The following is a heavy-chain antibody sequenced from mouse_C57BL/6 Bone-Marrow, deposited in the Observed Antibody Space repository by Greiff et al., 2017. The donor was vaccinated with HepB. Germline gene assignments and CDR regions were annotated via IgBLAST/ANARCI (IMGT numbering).Heavy chain of an antibody. CDR2: IDPANGNT. V-gene: IGHV14-3*01. Sequence: EVKLVESVAELVRPGASVKLSCTASGFNIKNTYMHWVKQRPEQGLEWIGRIDPANGNTKYAPKFQGKATITADTSSNTAYLQLSSLTSEDTAIYYCARDDGYSWYFDVWGTGTTVTVSS. D-gene: IGHD2-3*01. J-gene: IGHJ1*03. CDR1: GFNIKNTY. CDR3: ARDDGYSWYFDV.